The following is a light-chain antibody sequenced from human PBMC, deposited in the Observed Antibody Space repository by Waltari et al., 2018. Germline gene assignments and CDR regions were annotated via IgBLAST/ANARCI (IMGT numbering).Light chain of an antibody. CDR3: QQYNNWPPIT. CDR1: KSVNSN. V-gene: IGKV3-15*01. CDR2: GAS. Sequence: EIVMTQSPGTLSVSPGASATLSCRASKSVNSNLAWYQQKPGQAPRLLIVGASTMATGIPARFSGSGSGTEFTLTISSLQSEDFAVYYCQQYNNWPPITFGQGTRLEIK. J-gene: IGKJ5*01.